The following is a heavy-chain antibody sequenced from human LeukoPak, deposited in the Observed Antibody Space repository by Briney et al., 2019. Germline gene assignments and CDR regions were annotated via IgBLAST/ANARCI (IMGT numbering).Heavy chain of an antibody. J-gene: IGHJ4*02. V-gene: IGHV1-46*01. CDR1: GYTFTSYY. CDR3: ARVHDFWSGLFDY. D-gene: IGHD3-3*01. Sequence: ASVKVSCKASGYTFTSYYIHWVRQAPGQGLEWMGIINPLSGSTTYAHKFQDRVTMTRDTSTSTVYMELSSLRSEDTAVYYCARVHDFWSGLFDYWGQGTLVTVSS. CDR2: INPLSGST.